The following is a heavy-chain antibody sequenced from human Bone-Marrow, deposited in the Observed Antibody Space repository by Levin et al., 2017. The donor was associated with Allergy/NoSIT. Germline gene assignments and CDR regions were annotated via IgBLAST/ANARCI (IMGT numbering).Heavy chain of an antibody. J-gene: IGHJ6*02. Sequence: PGGSLRLSCVVSGFTFDDHAMHWVRQGPGRGLEWVSAITWNSIDVAYADSVKGRFTISRDNAKNSLYLEMRDLRPEDTAVYYCARDMRAARPYYGMDVWGRGTAVTVFS. V-gene: IGHV3-9*01. CDR1: GFTFDDHA. CDR2: ITWNSIDV. CDR3: ARDMRAARPYYGMDV.